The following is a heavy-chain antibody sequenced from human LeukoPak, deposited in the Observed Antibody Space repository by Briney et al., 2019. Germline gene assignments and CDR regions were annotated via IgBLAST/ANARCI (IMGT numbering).Heavy chain of an antibody. CDR2: IKQDGSEK. CDR3: ARDGGYCSGGSCYSYYFDY. V-gene: IGHV3-7*01. CDR1: GFTFSSYW. Sequence: GGSLRLSCAASGFTFSSYWMSWVRQAPGKGLEWVATIKQDGSEKYYVDSVKGRFTISRDNAKNSLYLQMNSLRAEDTAVYYCARDGGYCSGGSCYSYYFDYWGQGTLVTVSS. J-gene: IGHJ4*02. D-gene: IGHD2-15*01.